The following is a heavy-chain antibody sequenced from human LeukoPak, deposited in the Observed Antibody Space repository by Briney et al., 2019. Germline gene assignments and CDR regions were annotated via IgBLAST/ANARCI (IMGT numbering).Heavy chain of an antibody. CDR3: ASRHYYDGSVVDY. J-gene: IGHJ4*02. CDR2: IYYSGST. D-gene: IGHD3-22*01. CDR1: GGSISSYY. Sequence: SETLSLTCTVSGGSISSYYWSWIRQPPGKGLEWIGYIYYSGSTNYNPSLKSRVTISVDTSKNQFSLKLSSVTAADTAVYYCASRHYYDGSVVDYWGQGTLVTVSS. V-gene: IGHV4-59*01.